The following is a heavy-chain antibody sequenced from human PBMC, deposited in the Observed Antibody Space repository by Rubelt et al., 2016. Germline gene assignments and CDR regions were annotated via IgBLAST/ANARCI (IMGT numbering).Heavy chain of an antibody. CDR2: IIPILGIA. D-gene: IGHD6-13*01. CDR3: ARPTGPIAAAGSPPDAFDI. Sequence: MGRIIPILGIANYAQKFQGRVTITADKSTSTAYMELSSLRSEDTAVYYRARPTGPIAAAGSPPDAFDIWGQGTMVTVSS. V-gene: IGHV1-69*02. J-gene: IGHJ3*02.